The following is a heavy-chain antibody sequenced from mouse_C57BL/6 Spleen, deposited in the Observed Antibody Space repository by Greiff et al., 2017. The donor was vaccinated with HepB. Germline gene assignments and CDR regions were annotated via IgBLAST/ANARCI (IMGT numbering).Heavy chain of an antibody. J-gene: IGHJ2*01. CDR2: INYDGSST. CDR1: GFTFSDYY. CDR3: ARGDGDYEYFGD. Sequence: EVKLVESEGGLVQPGRSMKLSCTASGFTFSDYYMAWVRQVPEKGLEWVANINYDGSSTYYLDSLKSRFNISRDNAKNILYLQMSSLTSEDTATYYCARGDGDYEYFGDWGQGTTLTVSS. V-gene: IGHV5-16*01. D-gene: IGHD2-4*01.